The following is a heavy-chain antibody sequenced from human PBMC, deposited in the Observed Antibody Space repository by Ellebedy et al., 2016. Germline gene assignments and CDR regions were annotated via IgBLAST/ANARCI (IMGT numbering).Heavy chain of an antibody. D-gene: IGHD3-10*01. Sequence: ASVKVSXXASGYTFTTFSIPWVRQVPAQGLEWMGFVNTFSGNTKFAQKFQGRVSMTTDSSTHTAYMDLRSLRSDDTAMYYCAKTSGWGYGENWGQGTLVTVPS. CDR3: AKTSGWGYGEN. CDR1: GYTFTTFS. V-gene: IGHV1-18*04. J-gene: IGHJ4*02. CDR2: VNTFSGNT.